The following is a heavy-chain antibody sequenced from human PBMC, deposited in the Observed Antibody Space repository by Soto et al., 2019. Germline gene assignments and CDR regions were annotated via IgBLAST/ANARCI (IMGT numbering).Heavy chain of an antibody. Sequence: EVQLLESGGGLVQPGGSLRLSCVASGFTFSSYAMTWVRQAPGKGLEWVSAISGSGGSTYYADSVKGRFTISRDNSKNTLYLQMNSLRAEDTAVYYCAKDRGSGSTSWYNGWFVPWGQGTLVTVSS. CDR3: AKDRGSGSTSWYNGWFVP. D-gene: IGHD2-2*02. CDR2: ISGSGGST. V-gene: IGHV3-23*01. J-gene: IGHJ5*02. CDR1: GFTFSSYA.